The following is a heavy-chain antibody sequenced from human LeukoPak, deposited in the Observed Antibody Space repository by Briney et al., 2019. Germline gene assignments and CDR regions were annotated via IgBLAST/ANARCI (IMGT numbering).Heavy chain of an antibody. CDR2: MNPNSGNT. Sequence: GASVKVSCKASGYTFTSYDINWVRQATGQGLEWMGWMNPNSGNTGYTQKFQGRVTMTRNTSISTAYMELSSLRSEDTAVYYCARDPGVEMATTEDYWGQGTLVTVSS. CDR1: GYTFTSYD. J-gene: IGHJ4*02. CDR3: ARDPGVEMATTEDY. D-gene: IGHD5-24*01. V-gene: IGHV1-8*01.